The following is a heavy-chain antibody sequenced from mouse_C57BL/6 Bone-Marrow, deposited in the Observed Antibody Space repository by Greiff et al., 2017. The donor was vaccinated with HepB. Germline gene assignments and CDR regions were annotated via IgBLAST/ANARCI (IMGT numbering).Heavy chain of an antibody. V-gene: IGHV1-55*01. J-gene: IGHJ1*03. CDR2: IYPGSGST. CDR3: ARGGTRYFDV. D-gene: IGHD4-1*01. Sequence: QVQLQQPGAELVKPGASVKLSCKASGYTFTSYWITWVKQRPGQGLEWIGDIYPGSGSTNYNEKFKSKATLTVDTSSSTAYMQLSSLTSEDSAVYYCARGGTRYFDVWGTGTTVTVSS. CDR1: GYTFTSYW.